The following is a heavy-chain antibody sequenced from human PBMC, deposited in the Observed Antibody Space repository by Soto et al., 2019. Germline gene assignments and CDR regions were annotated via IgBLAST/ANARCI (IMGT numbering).Heavy chain of an antibody. CDR1: GFNVSSNY. CDR2: IYSSGST. J-gene: IGHJ4*02. Sequence: PGGSLRLSCAASGFNVSSNYMSWVRQAPGKGLEWVSVIYSSGSTYYADSVKGRFTISRDNSKNTLYLQMNSLRAEDTAVYYCARWLPGGYRSSCSIDYWGQRPLV. D-gene: IGHD3-22*01. CDR3: ARWLPGGYRSSCSIDY. V-gene: IGHV3-66*01.